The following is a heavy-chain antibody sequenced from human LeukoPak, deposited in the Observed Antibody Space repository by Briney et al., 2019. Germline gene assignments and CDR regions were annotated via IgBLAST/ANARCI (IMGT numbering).Heavy chain of an antibody. Sequence: PSETLSLTCTVSGGSISSYYWSWIRQPPGKGLEWIGYIYYSGSTNYNPSLKSRVTISVDTSKNQFSLKLSSVTAADTAVYYCARAAYCSGGSCYYFDYWGQGTLVTVSS. CDR2: IYYSGST. CDR3: ARAAYCSGGSCYYFDY. D-gene: IGHD2-15*01. CDR1: GGSISSYY. V-gene: IGHV4-59*01. J-gene: IGHJ4*02.